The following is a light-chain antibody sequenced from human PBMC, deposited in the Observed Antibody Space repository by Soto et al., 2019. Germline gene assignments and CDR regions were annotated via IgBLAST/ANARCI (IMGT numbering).Light chain of an antibody. J-gene: IGKJ3*01. CDR2: DAS. V-gene: IGKV1-33*01. Sequence: DIQMTQSPSSLSASVGDRVTITCQASQDITSYLNWYQHKPGKAPKLLIYDASILEAGVPPRFSGSGSGPDFTLTISSLQPEDVATYYCQHCDYLPILGPGTTVDFK. CDR1: QDITSY. CDR3: QHCDYLPI.